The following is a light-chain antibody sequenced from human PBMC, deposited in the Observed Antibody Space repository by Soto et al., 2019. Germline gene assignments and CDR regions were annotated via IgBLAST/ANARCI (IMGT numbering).Light chain of an antibody. CDR1: SSNIGSNT. V-gene: IGLV1-44*01. J-gene: IGLJ1*01. CDR3: AAWDDNMSGGHYI. CDR2: SNN. Sequence: QSVLTQPPSASGTPGQRVTISCSGSSSNIGSNTVNWYQQLPGTAPKLLIYSNNQRPSGVPDRFSGSKSGTSASLAISGLQSEDEADYYCAAWDDNMSGGHYIFGTGTKVTVL.